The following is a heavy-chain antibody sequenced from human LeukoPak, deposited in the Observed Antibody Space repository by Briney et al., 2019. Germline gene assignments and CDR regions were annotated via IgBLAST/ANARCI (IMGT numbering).Heavy chain of an antibody. CDR2: IYSSGST. V-gene: IGHV3-66*01. J-gene: IGHJ4*02. CDR1: GFTVSANY. D-gene: IGHD2-21*02. Sequence: TGGSLRLSCAASGFTVSANYMTWVRQAPGKGLEWVSIIYSSGSTYYADSVKGRFTISRDNSKNTLYLQMNSLRAEDTAVYYCAGSLAYCGGDCRLGDYWGQGTLVTVSS. CDR3: AGSLAYCGGDCRLGDY.